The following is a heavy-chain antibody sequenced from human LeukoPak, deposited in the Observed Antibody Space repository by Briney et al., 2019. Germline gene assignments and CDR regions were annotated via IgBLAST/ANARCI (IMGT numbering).Heavy chain of an antibody. J-gene: IGHJ4*02. CDR3: ARSRGVVVAADLQFDY. V-gene: IGHV4-59*01. Sequence: SETLSLACTVSGGSISSYYWSWIRQPPGKGLEWIGYIYYSGSTNYNPSLKSRVTISVDTSKNQFSLKLSSVTAADTAVYYCARSRGVVVAADLQFDYWGQGTLVTVSS. CDR1: GGSISSYY. CDR2: IYYSGST. D-gene: IGHD2-15*01.